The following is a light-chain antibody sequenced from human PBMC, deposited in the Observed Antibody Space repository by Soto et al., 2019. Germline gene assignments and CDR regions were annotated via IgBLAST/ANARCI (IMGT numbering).Light chain of an antibody. Sequence: IQMTQSPSSLSASVGDRVTITCRASQDINKYLGWYQQRPGTVPKLLIYSASTLKSGVPSRFSGSRSGTDFTLTISSLQPEDVATYYCQKYSGVPVTFGQGTRLEIK. CDR3: QKYSGVPVT. CDR2: SAS. J-gene: IGKJ5*01. CDR1: QDINKY. V-gene: IGKV1-27*01.